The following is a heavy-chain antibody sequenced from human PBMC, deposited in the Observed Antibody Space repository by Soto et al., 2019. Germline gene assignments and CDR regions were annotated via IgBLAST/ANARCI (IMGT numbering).Heavy chain of an antibody. Sequence: PGGSLRLSCSASGFTFSSYAMHWVRQAPGKGLEYVSAISSNGGSTYYADSVKGRFTISRDNSKNTLYLQMSSLRAEDTAVYYCVKDLMGIAAAGTTWFDPWGQGTLVTVSS. D-gene: IGHD6-13*01. CDR1: GFTFSSYA. J-gene: IGHJ5*02. CDR3: VKDLMGIAAAGTTWFDP. V-gene: IGHV3-64D*08. CDR2: ISSNGGST.